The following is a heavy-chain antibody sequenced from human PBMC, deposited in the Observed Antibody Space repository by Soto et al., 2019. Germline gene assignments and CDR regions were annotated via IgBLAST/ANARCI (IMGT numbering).Heavy chain of an antibody. Sequence: ASVEVSCKASGYSFTIYGRTWVRQAPGQGLEWMGWISTYDGNTNYAQNFQGRVSMARDTSTSTAYMELRSLRSDDTAVYYCARDRGRSCIGGICPFDYWGQGTLVTVSS. J-gene: IGHJ4*02. D-gene: IGHD2-15*01. V-gene: IGHV1-18*01. CDR1: GYSFTIYG. CDR2: ISTYDGNT. CDR3: ARDRGRSCIGGICPFDY.